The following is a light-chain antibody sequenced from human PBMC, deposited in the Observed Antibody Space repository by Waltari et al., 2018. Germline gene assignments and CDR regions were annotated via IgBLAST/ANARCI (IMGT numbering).Light chain of an antibody. V-gene: IGKV3-20*01. CDR1: QSVGRS. J-gene: IGKJ1*01. CDR3: QHYVRLPVT. Sequence: EIVLTQSPGTLSLSPGERATLSCWASQSVGRSLAWYQQKRGQAPRLLIYGASTRASGIPDRFSGSGSVTDFSLTISRLEPEDFAVYYCQHYVRLPVTFGQGTKVEIK. CDR2: GAS.